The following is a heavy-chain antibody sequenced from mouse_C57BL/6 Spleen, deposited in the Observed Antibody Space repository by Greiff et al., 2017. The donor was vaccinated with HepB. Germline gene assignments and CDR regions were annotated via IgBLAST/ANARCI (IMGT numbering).Heavy chain of an antibody. CDR2: IRSKSSNYAT. CDR3: VRGDYYGSSYGLYAMDY. Sequence: EVKVEESGGGLVQPKGSLKLSCAASGFTFNTYAMHWVRQAPGKGLEWVARIRSKSSNYATYYADSVKDRFTISRDDSQSMLYLQMNNLKTEDTAMYYCVRGDYYGSSYGLYAMDYWGQGTSVTVSS. J-gene: IGHJ4*01. V-gene: IGHV10-3*01. CDR1: GFTFNTYA. D-gene: IGHD1-1*01.